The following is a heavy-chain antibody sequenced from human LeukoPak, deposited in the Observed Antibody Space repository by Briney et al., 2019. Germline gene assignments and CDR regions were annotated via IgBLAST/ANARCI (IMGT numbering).Heavy chain of an antibody. D-gene: IGHD3-16*01. CDR1: GGSISSGGYY. CDR3: ARDGGFRLNWFDP. J-gene: IGHJ5*02. V-gene: IGHV4-31*03. CDR2: IYDSEST. Sequence: SETLSLTCTVSGGSISSGGYYWSWIRQHPGKGLEWIGYIYDSESTSFNPSLKSRVTISVDTSRNQFSLTLSSVTAADTAVYYCARDGGFRLNWFDPWGQGTLVTVS.